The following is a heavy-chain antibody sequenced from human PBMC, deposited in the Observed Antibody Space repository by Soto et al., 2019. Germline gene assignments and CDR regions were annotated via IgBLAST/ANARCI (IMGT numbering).Heavy chain of an antibody. V-gene: IGHV1-18*04. Sequence: QFQLVQSGGEVKKPGASVKVSCKTSGYTFANYDFSWVRQAPGQGMEWMGWVSNKNGVTSYAEKFRDRVTITTDTSTSTVYMELRSLTSDDTAVYFCARERLTTGWYGFDYWGQGAQVTVSS. J-gene: IGHJ4*02. D-gene: IGHD6-19*01. CDR2: VSNKNGVT. CDR3: ARERLTTGWYGFDY. CDR1: GYTFANYD.